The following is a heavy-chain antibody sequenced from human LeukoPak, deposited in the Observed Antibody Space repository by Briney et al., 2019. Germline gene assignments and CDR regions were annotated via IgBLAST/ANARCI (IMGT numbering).Heavy chain of an antibody. J-gene: IGHJ4*02. CDR1: GGSISSGSYY. V-gene: IGHV4-61*02. CDR3: ARERIPDILTGYASDY. D-gene: IGHD3-9*01. Sequence: SETLSLTCTVSGGSISSGSYYWSWIRQPAGKGLEWIGRIYTSGSTNYNPSLKSRVTISVDTSKNQFSLKLSSVTAADTAVYYCARERIPDILTGYASDYWGQGTLVTVSS. CDR2: IYTSGST.